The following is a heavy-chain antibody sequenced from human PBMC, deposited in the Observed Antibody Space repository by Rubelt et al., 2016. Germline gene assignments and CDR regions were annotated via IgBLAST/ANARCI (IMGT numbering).Heavy chain of an antibody. CDR2: IYPGDSDT. CDR3: ARLPQNTYYFDY. V-gene: IGHV5-51*03. CDR1: GYNFAKSW. Sequence: EVQLVQSGAEVKKPGESLKISCQGSGYNFAKSWIGWVRQMSGQGLEWRGIIYPGDSDTRYNPSFRGQVTSSADKSISTAYLQWSSLKASDTAMYYCARLPQNTYYFDYWGQGALVMVSS. J-gene: IGHJ4*02.